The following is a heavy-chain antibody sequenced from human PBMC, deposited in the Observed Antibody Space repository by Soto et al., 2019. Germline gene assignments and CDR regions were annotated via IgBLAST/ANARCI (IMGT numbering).Heavy chain of an antibody. Sequence: VQLVQSGGGFVQAGGSLRLSCAASGFTFSSYWMHWVRQAPGKGLVWVSRIHRDGSSTTYADSVKGRFTISRDNAKNTLYLQLSSLRAEDTAVYYCARWDSSSSHYYYGMDVWGQGTTVTVSS. V-gene: IGHV3-74*01. CDR1: GFTFSSYW. CDR3: ARWDSSSSHYYYGMDV. CDR2: IHRDGSST. D-gene: IGHD6-6*01. J-gene: IGHJ6*02.